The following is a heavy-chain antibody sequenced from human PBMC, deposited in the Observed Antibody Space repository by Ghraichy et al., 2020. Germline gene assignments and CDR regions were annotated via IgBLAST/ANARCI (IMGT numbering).Heavy chain of an antibody. CDR1: GFTFSSYA. D-gene: IGHD1-1*01. CDR2: ISASRGST. CDR3: AKANNAHWDEHPFDI. Sequence: GSLRLSCAASGFTFSSYAMSWVRQAPRKGLEWVSAISASRGSTYYADSVKGRFTISRDNSKNTLYLQMNSLTAEDTAVYYCAKANNAHWDEHPFDIWGQGTMVTVSS. J-gene: IGHJ3*02. V-gene: IGHV3-23*01.